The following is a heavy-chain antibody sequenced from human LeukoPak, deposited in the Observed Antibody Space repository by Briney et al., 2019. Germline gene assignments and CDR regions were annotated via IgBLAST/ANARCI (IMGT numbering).Heavy chain of an antibody. J-gene: IGHJ4*02. D-gene: IGHD3-10*01. CDR2: IGYDGRFK. CDR1: GFTFNNYP. CDR3: ARDPKTGSPDYFDY. Sequence: PGTSLRLSCATSGFTFNNYPMHWVRQAPGKGLGWVAVIGYDGRFKFHSDSVKGRFTISRDDSKNTLYLQMNSLRPEDTALHYCARDPKTGSPDYFDYWGQGTLVTVST. V-gene: IGHV3-30*04.